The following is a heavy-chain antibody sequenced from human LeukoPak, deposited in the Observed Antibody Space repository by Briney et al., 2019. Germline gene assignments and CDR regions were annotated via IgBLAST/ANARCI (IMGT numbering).Heavy chain of an antibody. CDR3: ASNWVGDFISTSCPAS. CDR2: IIPIFGTA. J-gene: IGHJ5*02. Sequence: SVKVSCKASGGTFSSYAISWVRQAPGQGLEWMGGIIPIFGTANYAQKFQGRVTITADESTSTAYMELSSLRSEDTAVYYCASNWVGDFISTSCPASWGQGTLVPVSP. V-gene: IGHV1-69*13. CDR1: GGTFSSYA. D-gene: IGHD2-2*01.